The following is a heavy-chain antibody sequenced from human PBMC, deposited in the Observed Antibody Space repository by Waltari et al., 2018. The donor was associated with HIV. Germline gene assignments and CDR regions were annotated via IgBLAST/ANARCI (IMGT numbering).Heavy chain of an antibody. CDR1: GFTFSSYW. J-gene: IGHJ4*02. D-gene: IGHD6-13*01. Sequence: EVQLVESGGGLVQPGGSLRLSCAASGFTFSSYWMSWVRQAPGKGLEWVAKRKQDGSGIYYGDSVKGRFTISRDNAKNSLYLQMNSLRAEDTAVYFCARRGGRSSPLGYWGQGTLVTVSS. V-gene: IGHV3-7*01. CDR3: ARRGGRSSPLGY. CDR2: RKQDGSGI.